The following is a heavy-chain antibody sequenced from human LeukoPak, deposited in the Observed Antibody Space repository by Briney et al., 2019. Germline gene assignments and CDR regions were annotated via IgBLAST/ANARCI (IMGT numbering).Heavy chain of an antibody. CDR1: GFTFSSYA. Sequence: PGGSLRLSCAASGFTFSSYAMSWVRQAPGKGLEWVSAISGSGVSTYYADSVKGRFTISRDNSKNTLFLQMNSLRAEDTAVYYCAKDWGVGDQLLRIDYWGQGTLVTVSS. D-gene: IGHD2-2*01. V-gene: IGHV3-23*01. CDR3: AKDWGVGDQLLRIDY. J-gene: IGHJ4*02. CDR2: ISGSGVST.